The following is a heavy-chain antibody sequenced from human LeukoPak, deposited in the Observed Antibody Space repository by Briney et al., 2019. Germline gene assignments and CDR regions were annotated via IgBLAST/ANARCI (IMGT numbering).Heavy chain of an antibody. CDR1: GYTFTGYY. CDR3: ARDRITMVRGVPSRAFDI. D-gene: IGHD3-10*01. CDR2: INPNSGGT. J-gene: IGHJ3*02. V-gene: IGHV1-2*06. Sequence: GASVKVSCKASGYTFTGYYMHWVRQAPGQGLEWMGRINPNSGGTNYAQKFQGRVTMTRDTSISTAYMELSRLRSDDTAVYYCARDRITMVRGVPSRAFDIWGQGTMVIVSS.